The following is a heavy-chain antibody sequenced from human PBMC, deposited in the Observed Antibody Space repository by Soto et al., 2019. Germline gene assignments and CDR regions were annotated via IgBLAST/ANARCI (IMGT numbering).Heavy chain of an antibody. CDR2: IIPILGIA. D-gene: IGHD3-10*01. CDR1: GGTFSSYT. V-gene: IGHV1-69*02. Sequence: QVQLVQSGAEVKKPGSSVKVSCKASGGTFSSYTISWVRQAPGQGLRWMGRIIPILGIANYAQKFQGRVTITADKSTSTAYMELSSLRSEDTAVYYCARARETRGYYYYCGMDVWGQGTTVTVSS. J-gene: IGHJ6*02. CDR3: ARARETRGYYYYCGMDV.